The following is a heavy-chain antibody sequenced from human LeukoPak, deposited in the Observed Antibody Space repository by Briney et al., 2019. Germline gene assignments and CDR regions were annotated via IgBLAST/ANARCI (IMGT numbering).Heavy chain of an antibody. Sequence: GGSLRLSCAASGFPFSNAWMSWVRQAPGQGLERVGRIKSKTDGGKTDYAAPVQGRFSISRDDSDNTLYLQMNGLNTEHTAVYYCSTVSPYYGSGTTSPDSWGQGTLVVVSS. J-gene: IGHJ4*02. CDR2: IKSKTDGGKT. CDR1: GFPFSNAW. CDR3: STVSPYYGSGTTSPDS. V-gene: IGHV3-15*01. D-gene: IGHD3-10*01.